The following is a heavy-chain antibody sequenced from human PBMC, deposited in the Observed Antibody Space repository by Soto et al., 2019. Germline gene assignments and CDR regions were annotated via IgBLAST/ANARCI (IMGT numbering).Heavy chain of an antibody. Sequence: SETLSLTCTVSVGSISSGGYYWSWIRQHPGKGLEWIGYIYYSGSTYYNPSLKSRVTISVDTSKNQFSLKLSSVTAADTAVYYCARDHVNIPSRTHYYGMDVWGQGTTVTVSS. CDR2: IYYSGST. CDR1: VGSISSGGYY. J-gene: IGHJ6*02. V-gene: IGHV4-31*03. CDR3: ARDHVNIPSRTHYYGMDV.